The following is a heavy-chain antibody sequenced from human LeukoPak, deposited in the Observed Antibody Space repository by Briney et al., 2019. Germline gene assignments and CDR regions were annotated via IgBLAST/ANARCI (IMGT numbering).Heavy chain of an antibody. D-gene: IGHD3-10*01. V-gene: IGHV4-59*01. J-gene: IGHJ5*02. CDR1: GGSISSYY. CDR3: ARDRSGSGSYYNKRQDNWFDP. Sequence: SETLSLTCTVSGGSISSYYWSWIRQPPGKGLEWIGYIYYSGSTNYNPSLKSRVTISVDTSKNQCSLKLSSVTAADTAVYYCARDRSGSGSYYNKRQDNWFDPWGQGTLVTVSS. CDR2: IYYSGST.